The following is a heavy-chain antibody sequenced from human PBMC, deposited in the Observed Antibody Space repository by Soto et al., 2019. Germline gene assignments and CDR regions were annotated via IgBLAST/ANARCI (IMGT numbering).Heavy chain of an antibody. CDR2: ESHDESHT. CDR3: ARDAPPWGRRGYFDF. D-gene: IGHD7-27*01. J-gene: IGHJ4*02. Sequence: QVHLVESGGGVVQPGRSLRLSCAASGFTFNTYTMHWVRQAPGRGLEWVAIESHDESHTYYADSVRGRFSISRDNSNNTLYLQMDSLTAADTAVYYCARDAPPWGRRGYFDFWGQGSLVTVSS. CDR1: GFTFNTYT. V-gene: IGHV3-30-3*01.